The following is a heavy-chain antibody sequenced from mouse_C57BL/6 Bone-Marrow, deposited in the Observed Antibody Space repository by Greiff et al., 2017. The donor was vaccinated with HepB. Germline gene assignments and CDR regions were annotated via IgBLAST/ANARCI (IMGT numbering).Heavy chain of an antibody. V-gene: IGHV14-4*01. CDR2: IDPENGDT. J-gene: IGHJ3*01. CDR1: GFNIKDDY. Sequence: EVQLQESGAELVRPGASVKLSCTASGFNIKDDYMHWVKQRPEQGLEWIGWIDPENGDTEYASKFQGKATITADTSSNTAYLQLSSLTSEDTAVYYCTPSFFPWFAYWGQGTLVTVSA. D-gene: IGHD6-1*01. CDR3: TPSFFPWFAY.